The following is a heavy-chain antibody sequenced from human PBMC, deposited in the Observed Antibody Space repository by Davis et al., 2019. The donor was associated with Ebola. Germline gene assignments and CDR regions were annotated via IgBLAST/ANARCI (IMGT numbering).Heavy chain of an antibody. CDR2: ISPITGGT. V-gene: IGHV1-46*01. CDR3: AREGGRYYDSSGYVFDI. J-gene: IGHJ3*02. D-gene: IGHD3-22*01. Sequence: ASVTVSRKASGYRFTSYYMHWVRQAPGQGLEWMGIISPITGGTSYAQNFQVRVNMTRDTSTSTVYMELSSLRSEDTAVYYCAREGGRYYDSSGYVFDIWGQGTMVKVSS. CDR1: GYRFTSYY.